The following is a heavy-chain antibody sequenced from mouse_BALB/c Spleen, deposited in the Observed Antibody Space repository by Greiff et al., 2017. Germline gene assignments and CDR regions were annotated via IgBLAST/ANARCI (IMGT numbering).Heavy chain of an antibody. CDR2: IYPYNGGT. Sequence: VQLQQSGPELVKPGASVKISCKASGYTFTDYNMHWVKQSHGKSLEWIGYIYPYNGGTGYNQKFKSKATLTVDNSSSTAYMELRSLTSEDSAVYYCARESMITTGFDYWGQGTTLTVSS. D-gene: IGHD2-4*01. J-gene: IGHJ2*01. CDR3: ARESMITTGFDY. CDR1: GYTFTDYN. V-gene: IGHV1S29*02.